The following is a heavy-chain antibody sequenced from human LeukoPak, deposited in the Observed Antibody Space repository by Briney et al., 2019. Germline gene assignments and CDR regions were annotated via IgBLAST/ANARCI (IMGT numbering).Heavy chain of an antibody. J-gene: IGHJ4*02. CDR2: IYYTGST. CDR1: GGSISNYY. Sequence: KPSETLSLTCTVSGGSISNYYWSWIRQPPGKGLEWIGYIYYTGSTNYNPSLKSRVTISVDTSKNQFSLKLNSVTAADTAVYYCARDSHPRLYSYGILHYWGQGTLVTVSS. D-gene: IGHD5-18*01. CDR3: ARDSHPRLYSYGILHY. V-gene: IGHV4-59*01.